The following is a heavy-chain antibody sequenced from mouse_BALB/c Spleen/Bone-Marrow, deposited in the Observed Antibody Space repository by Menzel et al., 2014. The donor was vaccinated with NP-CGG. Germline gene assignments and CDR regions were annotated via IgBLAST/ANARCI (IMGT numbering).Heavy chain of an antibody. CDR2: INPYNGDT. CDR3: ARSGYYGSSYFDY. CDR1: GYSFTGYF. J-gene: IGHJ2*01. V-gene: IGHV1-20*02. D-gene: IGHD1-1*01. Sequence: EVKLQESGPELVKPGASVKISCKAFGYSFTGYFMNWVMQSHGKSLEWIGRINPYNGDTFYNQKFKGKATLTVDKSSSTAHMELRSLASEDSAVYYCARSGYYGSSYFDYWGQGTTLTVSS.